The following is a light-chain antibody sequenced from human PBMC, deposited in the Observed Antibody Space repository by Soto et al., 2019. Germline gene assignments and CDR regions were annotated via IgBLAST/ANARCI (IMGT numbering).Light chain of an antibody. Sequence: EIVLTQSPGALSLSPGERATLSCRASQSISSSYLAWYQQNPGQAPRLLIYGASSRATGIPDRFSGSGSGTDFTLTISRLEPEDFAVYYCQQRTNWSYTFGQGTKVDIK. V-gene: IGKV3D-20*02. CDR1: QSISSSY. J-gene: IGKJ2*01. CDR3: QQRTNWSYT. CDR2: GAS.